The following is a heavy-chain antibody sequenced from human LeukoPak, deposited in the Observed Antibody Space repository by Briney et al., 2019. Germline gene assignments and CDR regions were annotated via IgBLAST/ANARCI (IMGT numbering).Heavy chain of an antibody. J-gene: IGHJ6*03. D-gene: IGHD6-19*01. CDR3: AREVAVAGPYYYYYMDV. CDR2: ISAYNGNT. CDR1: GYTFTGYY. Sequence: ASVKVSCKASGYTFTGYYMHWVRQAPGQGLEWMGWISAYNGNTNYAQKLQGRVTMTTDTSTSTAYMELRSLRSDDTAVYYCAREVAVAGPYYYYYMDVWGKGTTVTVSS. V-gene: IGHV1-18*04.